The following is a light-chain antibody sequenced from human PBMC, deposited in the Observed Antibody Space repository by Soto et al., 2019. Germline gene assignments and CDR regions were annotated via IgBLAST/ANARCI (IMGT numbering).Light chain of an antibody. J-gene: IGLJ2*01. Sequence: QSALTQPASVSGSPGQSITISCTGTSSDVGGYNYVSWYQQHPGKAPKLMIYHVSDRPSGVSNRFSGSKSGNTASLTIARSQAEDEADYYCSSYTGSSTLVVFGGGTKLTVL. CDR3: SSYTGSSTLVV. CDR2: HVS. V-gene: IGLV2-14*01. CDR1: SSDVGGYNY.